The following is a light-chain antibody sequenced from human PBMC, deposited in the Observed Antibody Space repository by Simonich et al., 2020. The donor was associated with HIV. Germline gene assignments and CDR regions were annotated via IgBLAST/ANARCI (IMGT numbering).Light chain of an antibody. Sequence: DIQMTQSPSSLSASVGDRVTITCQASQDISNYLNWYQPKPGKAPKLLIYDESNLETGVPSRFSGSGSGTDFTFTISSLQPEDIATYYCQQYDNLPLTFGGGTKVEIK. V-gene: IGKV1-33*01. CDR3: QQYDNLPLT. CDR1: QDISNY. CDR2: DES. J-gene: IGKJ4*01.